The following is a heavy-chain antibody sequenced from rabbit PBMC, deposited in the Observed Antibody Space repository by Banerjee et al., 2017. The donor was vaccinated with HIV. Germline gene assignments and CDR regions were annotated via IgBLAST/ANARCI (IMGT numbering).Heavy chain of an antibody. J-gene: IGHJ4*01. D-gene: IGHD7-1*01. CDR1: GFSFSSSYY. CDR2: IYAGYRGST. CDR3: ARDLAAVTGWNFGL. V-gene: IGHV1S40*01. Sequence: QSLEESGGDLVKPGASLTLTCTASGFSFSSSYYMCWVRQAPGKGLEWIACIYAGYRGSTYYASWAKGRFSISKASWTTVTLQMTSLTAADTASYFCARDLAAVTGWNFGLWGPGTLVTVS.